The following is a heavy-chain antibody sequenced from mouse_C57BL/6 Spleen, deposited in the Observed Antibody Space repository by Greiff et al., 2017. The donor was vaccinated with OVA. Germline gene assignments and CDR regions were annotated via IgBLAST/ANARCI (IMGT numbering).Heavy chain of an antibody. V-gene: IGHV1-61*01. J-gene: IGHJ4*01. D-gene: IGHD2-3*01. CDR1: GYTFTSYW. CDR3: ARKDGYLYYYAMDY. Sequence: VQLQHPGAELVRPGSSVKLSCKASGYTFTSYWMDWVKQRPGQGLEWIGNIYPSDSETHYNQKFKDKATLTVDKSSSTAYMQLSSLTSEDSAVYYCARKDGYLYYYAMDYWGQGTSVTVSS. CDR2: IYPSDSET.